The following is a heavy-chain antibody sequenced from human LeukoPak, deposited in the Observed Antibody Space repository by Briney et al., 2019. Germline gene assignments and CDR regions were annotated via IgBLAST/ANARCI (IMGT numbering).Heavy chain of an antibody. CDR1: GGSIRNSGYY. D-gene: IGHD4-17*01. CDR3: ARQGYADFSPRPFDY. Sequence: SETLSLTCTVSGGSIRNSGYYWGWIRQPPGKGLEWIGSIYYSGSTYYKPSLKSRVTISVDTSKNQFSLNLNSVTAADTAVYYCARQGYADFSPRPFDYWGQGTLVTVSS. V-gene: IGHV4-39*01. J-gene: IGHJ4*02. CDR2: IYYSGST.